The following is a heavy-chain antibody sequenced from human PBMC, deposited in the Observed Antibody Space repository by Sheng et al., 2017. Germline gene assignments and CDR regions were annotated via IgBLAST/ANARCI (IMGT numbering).Heavy chain of an antibody. J-gene: IGHJ3*02. CDR3: ARDSSEVVDI. CDR1: GFTFSSYG. V-gene: IGHV3-33*01. D-gene: IGHD2-15*01. Sequence: QVQLVESGGGVVQPGRSLRLSCAASGFTFSSYGMHWVRQAPGKGLEWVAVIWYDGSNKYYADSVKGRFTISRDNSKNTLYLQMNSLRDEDTAVYYCARDSSEVVDIWGQGTMVT. CDR2: IWYDGSNK.